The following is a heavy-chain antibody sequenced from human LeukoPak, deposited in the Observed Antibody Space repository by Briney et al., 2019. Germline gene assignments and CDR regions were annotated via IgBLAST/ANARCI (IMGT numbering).Heavy chain of an antibody. CDR1: GFTFSSYA. Sequence: GGSLRLSCAASGFTFSSYAMSWVRQAPGKGLEWVSVIYSGGSTYYADSVKGRFTISRDNSKNTLYLQMNSLRAEDTAVYYCARDRPGIAVAGGDYWGQGTLVTVSS. CDR2: IYSGGST. D-gene: IGHD6-19*01. CDR3: ARDRPGIAVAGGDY. V-gene: IGHV3-66*01. J-gene: IGHJ4*02.